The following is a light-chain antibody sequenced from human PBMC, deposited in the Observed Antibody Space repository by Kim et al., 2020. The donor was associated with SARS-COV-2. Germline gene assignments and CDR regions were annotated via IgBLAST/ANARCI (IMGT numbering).Light chain of an antibody. CDR3: SSHTSSNSLAVL. Sequence: SITISCTGSSSDIGRVDFVSWYRHLPDTAPQLIIYDVSHRTSGVSDRLSVSKSGNTASLTISGLQAEDEAVYYCSSHTSSNSLAVLFGGGTQLTVL. V-gene: IGLV2-14*03. CDR2: DVS. CDR1: SSDIGRVDF. J-gene: IGLJ2*01.